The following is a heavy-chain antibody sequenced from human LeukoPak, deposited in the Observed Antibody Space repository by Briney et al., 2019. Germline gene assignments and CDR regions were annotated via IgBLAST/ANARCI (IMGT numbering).Heavy chain of an antibody. V-gene: IGHV1-69*05. Sequence: ASVKVSCKASGGTFNSYAISWVRQAPGQGLEWMGGIIPIFGTAFYAQKFQGRVTITTDESTSTAYMELSSLTSEDTAVYYCARDNVGGSGTYYRNWFDPWGQGTLVTVSS. CDR3: ARDNVGGSGTYYRNWFDP. CDR2: IIPIFGTA. D-gene: IGHD3-10*01. CDR1: GGTFNSYA. J-gene: IGHJ5*02.